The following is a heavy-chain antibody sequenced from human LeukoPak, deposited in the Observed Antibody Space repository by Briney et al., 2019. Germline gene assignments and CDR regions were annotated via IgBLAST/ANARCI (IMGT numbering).Heavy chain of an antibody. V-gene: IGHV3-7*01. D-gene: IGHD1-1*01. CDR2: IKQDASER. J-gene: IGHJ4*02. CDR1: GFTFSSYW. CDR3: ATPTAGTWHFDY. Sequence: GGSLRLYCAASGFTFSSYWMNWVRQAPGKGLEWVANIKQDASERYYVDSVKGRFTISRDNAKNSLYLQMNSLRAEDTAVYYCATPTAGTWHFDYWGQGTLVTVSS.